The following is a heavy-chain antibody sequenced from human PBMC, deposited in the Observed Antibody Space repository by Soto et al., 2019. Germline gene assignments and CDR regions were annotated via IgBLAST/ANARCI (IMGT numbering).Heavy chain of an antibody. V-gene: IGHV1-8*01. CDR3: TRSMFHTSAWSDY. D-gene: IGHD3-10*02. J-gene: IGHJ4*02. CDR1: GYTFTNYD. CDR2: MNPNSGNT. Sequence: QVQLVQSGAKVKKPGASVKVSCKASGYTFTNYDVNWVRQAAGQGLEWMGWMNPNSGNTGYAQKFQGRVTLTRNTSISTAYMELIGLTSEDTAVYYCTRSMFHTSAWSDYWGQGALVIVSS.